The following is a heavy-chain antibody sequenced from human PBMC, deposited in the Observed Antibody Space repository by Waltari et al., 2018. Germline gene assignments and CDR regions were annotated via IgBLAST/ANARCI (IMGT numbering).Heavy chain of an antibody. CDR1: GLTARRHY. CDR2: LYSGGST. Sequence: VQLAQTGGGLIQPGGSMRLSFGAPGLTARRHYMTWVRQAPGKGLEWVSVLYSGGSTFYAESVKGRFTISRDSTKNSLNLQMNSLRGEDTAVYYCARDRPFTDWGQGAWSPSPQ. D-gene: IGHD3-16*01. J-gene: IGHJ1*01. CDR3: ARDRPFTD. V-gene: IGHV3-53*02.